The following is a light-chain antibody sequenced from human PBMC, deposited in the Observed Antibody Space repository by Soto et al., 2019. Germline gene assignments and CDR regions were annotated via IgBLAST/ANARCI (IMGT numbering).Light chain of an antibody. Sequence: EIVLTQSPGTPSLSPGEGATLSCRASQSVSSSYLAWYQQKPGQAPRLLIYGASSRATGIPDRFSGSGSGTDFTLTISRLEPEDFAVYYCQQYGSSLWTFGQGTKVDIK. CDR2: GAS. J-gene: IGKJ1*01. V-gene: IGKV3-20*01. CDR3: QQYGSSLWT. CDR1: QSVSSSY.